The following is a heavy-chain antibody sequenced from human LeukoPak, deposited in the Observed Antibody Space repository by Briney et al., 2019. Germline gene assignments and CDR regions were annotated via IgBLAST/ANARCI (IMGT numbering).Heavy chain of an antibody. V-gene: IGHV3-66*01. Sequence: GGSLRLSCAASGFTVSSNYMSWVRQAPGKGLEWVSVIYSGGSTYYADSVKGRFTISRDNSKNTLYLQMNSLRAEDTAVYYCARGASTKWMDYGSGSSNGYWGQGTLVTVSS. J-gene: IGHJ4*02. D-gene: IGHD3-10*01. CDR1: GFTVSSNY. CDR2: IYSGGST. CDR3: ARGASTKWMDYGSGSSNGY.